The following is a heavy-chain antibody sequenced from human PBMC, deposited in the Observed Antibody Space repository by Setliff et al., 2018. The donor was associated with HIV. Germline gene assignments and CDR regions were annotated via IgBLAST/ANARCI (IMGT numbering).Heavy chain of an antibody. J-gene: IGHJ4*02. V-gene: IGHV4-31*03. CDR2: IYYSGNP. Sequence: KTSETLSLTCTVSGGSISSGYYYWSWIRQHPGKGLEWIGYIYYSGNPFYNPSLRSRVTISLDTSKNQFSLKLSSVTAADTAVYYCARGFDYAQRPPLYYFDYWGQGTLVTVPQ. CDR1: GGSISSGYYY. D-gene: IGHD2-2*01. CDR3: ARGFDYAQRPPLYYFDY.